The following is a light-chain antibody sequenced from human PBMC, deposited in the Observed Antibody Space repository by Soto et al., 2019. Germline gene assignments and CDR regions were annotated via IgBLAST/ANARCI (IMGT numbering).Light chain of an antibody. CDR3: LSYDSGLSESV. Sequence: QSVLTQPPSASGTPGQRVTISCSGSSSNIGSNYVYWYQQLPGTAPKLLIYRNNQRPSGVPDRFSGSKSGTSASLAISGLRSEDEADYYCLSYDSGLSESVFGSGTKLTVL. CDR2: RNN. J-gene: IGLJ1*01. V-gene: IGLV1-47*01. CDR1: SSNIGSNY.